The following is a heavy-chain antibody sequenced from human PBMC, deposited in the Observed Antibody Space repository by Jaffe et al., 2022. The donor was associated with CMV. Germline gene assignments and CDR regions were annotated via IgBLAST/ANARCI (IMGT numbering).Heavy chain of an antibody. CDR1: GGSISSYY. D-gene: IGHD4-17*01. CDR2: IYSSGGT. J-gene: IGHJ6*03. V-gene: IGHV4-59*01. CDR3: AREDTVTTADYYYYMDV. Sequence: QVQLQESGPGLVKPSETLSLTCTVSGGSISSYYWSWIRQPPGKGLEWIGYIYSSGGTSYSPSLKSRVTISVDTSRNQVSLWLNSVTAADTAVYYCAREDTVTTADYYYYMDVWGKGTTVTVSS.